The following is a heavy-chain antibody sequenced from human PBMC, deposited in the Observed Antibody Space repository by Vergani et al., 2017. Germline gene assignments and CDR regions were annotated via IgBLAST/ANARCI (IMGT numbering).Heavy chain of an antibody. CDR2: ISGLVSFT. CDR1: GFTFSTYA. D-gene: IGHD1-1*01. J-gene: IGHJ1*01. V-gene: IGHV3-23*01. Sequence: EVQVLESGGGLVQPGGSLRLSCAASGFTFSTYAMTWVRQAPGKGLEWVSSISGLVSFTYYAESVKGRFTISRDNSKNTLYLQMNSLRTEDTAVYYCATKSCGTPGCQIGYFREWGQGTLVTVSS. CDR3: ATKSCGTPGCQIGYFRE.